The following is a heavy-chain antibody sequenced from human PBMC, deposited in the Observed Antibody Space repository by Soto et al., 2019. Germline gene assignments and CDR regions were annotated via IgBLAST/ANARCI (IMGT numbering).Heavy chain of an antibody. CDR2: ISGSGGST. J-gene: IGHJ5*02. CDR3: ARGASSGWPPGFDP. V-gene: IGHV3-23*01. D-gene: IGHD6-19*01. Sequence: GGSLRLSCAASGFTFSSYAMSWVRQAPGKGLEWVSAISGSGGSTYYADSVKGRFTISRDTSKNTLYLHMNSLRAEDTAMYYCARGASSGWPPGFDPWGQGTLVTVSS. CDR1: GFTFSSYA.